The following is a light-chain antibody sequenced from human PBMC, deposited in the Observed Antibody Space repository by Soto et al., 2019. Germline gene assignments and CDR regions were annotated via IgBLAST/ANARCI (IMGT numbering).Light chain of an antibody. Sequence: QSVLTQPPSVSGAPGQRVTISCTGNSSNIGACYDVHWYQQLPGTAPKLLIYGNNNRPSGVPDRFFGSKSGTSASLAITGLQAEDEAGYYCQSYDTSLSEVFGGGTKLTVL. V-gene: IGLV1-40*01. J-gene: IGLJ3*02. CDR3: QSYDTSLSEV. CDR2: GNN. CDR1: SSNIGACYD.